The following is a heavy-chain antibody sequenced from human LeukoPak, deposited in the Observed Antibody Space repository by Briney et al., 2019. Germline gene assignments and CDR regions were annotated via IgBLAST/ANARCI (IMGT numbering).Heavy chain of an antibody. Sequence: PSETLSLTCTVPGGSISSSSYYWSWIRQPPGKGLEWIGEINHSGSTNYNPSLKSRVTISVDTSKNQFSLKLSSVTAADTAVYYCARGRGSSWYTPFDYRGQGTLVTVAS. V-gene: IGHV4-39*07. D-gene: IGHD6-13*01. J-gene: IGHJ4*02. CDR1: GGSISSSSYY. CDR2: INHSGST. CDR3: ARGRGSSWYTPFDY.